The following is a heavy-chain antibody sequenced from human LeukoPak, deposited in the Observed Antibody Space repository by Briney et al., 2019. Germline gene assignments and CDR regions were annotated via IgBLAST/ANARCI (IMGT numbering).Heavy chain of an antibody. CDR1: GFTFSRYW. J-gene: IGHJ6*02. CDR2: IKQDGSEK. D-gene: IGHD2-15*01. V-gene: IGHV3-7*01. CDR3: AREPPPSIYCSGGSCYSDYYGMDV. Sequence: GGSLRLSCAASGFTFSRYWMSWVRQAPGKGLEWVANIKQDGSEKYYVDSVKGRFTIFRDNAKNSLYLQMNSLRAEDTAVYYCAREPPPSIYCSGGSCYSDYYGMDVWGQGTTVTVSS.